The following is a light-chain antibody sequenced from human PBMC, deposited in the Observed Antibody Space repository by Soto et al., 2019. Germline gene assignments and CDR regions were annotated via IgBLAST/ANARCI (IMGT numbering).Light chain of an antibody. J-gene: IGKJ5*01. V-gene: IGKV1-5*01. Sequence: DIQMTQSPSTLSASLGDRVTIACRASQTISNWLAWYQQKPGKAPKLLIYDASSLESGVPSRFSGSGSGTEFTLTISSLQPDDFATYYCQQYNSYLITFGQGTRLEIK. CDR2: DAS. CDR3: QQYNSYLIT. CDR1: QTISNW.